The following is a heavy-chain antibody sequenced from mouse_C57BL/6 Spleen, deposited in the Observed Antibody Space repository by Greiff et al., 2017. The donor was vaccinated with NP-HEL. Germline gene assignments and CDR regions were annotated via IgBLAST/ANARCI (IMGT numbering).Heavy chain of an antibody. Sequence: EVQLQQSGPELVKPGASVKISCKASGYSFTDYNMNWVKQSNGKSLEWIGVINPNYGTTSYNQKFKGKATLTVDQSSSTAYMQLNSLTSEDSAVYYCARGVITTVVATDWYFDVWGTGTTVTVSS. CDR2: INPNYGTT. CDR3: ARGVITTVVATDWYFDV. J-gene: IGHJ1*03. D-gene: IGHD1-1*01. V-gene: IGHV1-39*01. CDR1: GYSFTDYN.